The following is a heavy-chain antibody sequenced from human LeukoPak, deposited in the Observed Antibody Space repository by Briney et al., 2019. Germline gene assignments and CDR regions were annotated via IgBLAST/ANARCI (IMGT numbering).Heavy chain of an antibody. CDR1: GGSISSSSYC. CDR3: ARATYYYYYMDV. CDR2: IYYSGST. J-gene: IGHJ6*03. Sequence: SETLSLTCTVSGGSISSSSYCWGWIRQPPGKGLEWIGSIYYSGSTYYNPSLKSRVTISVDTSKNQFSLKLSSVTAADTAVYYCARATYYYYYMDVWGKGTTVTISS. V-gene: IGHV4-39*07.